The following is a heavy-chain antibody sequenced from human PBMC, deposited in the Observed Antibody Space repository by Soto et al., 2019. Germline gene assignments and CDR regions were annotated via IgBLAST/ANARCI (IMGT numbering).Heavy chain of an antibody. CDR2: INSDGSST. V-gene: IGHV3-74*01. CDR1: GFTFSSYW. CDR3: ARGGGLNWYFDL. D-gene: IGHD3-16*01. J-gene: IGHJ2*01. Sequence: EVQLVESGGGLVQPGGSLRLSCAASGFTFSSYWMHWVRQAPGKGLVWVSRINSDGSSTSYADSVKSRFTISRDNAKNTLYLQMNSLRAEDTAVYYCARGGGLNWYFDLWGRGTLVTVSS.